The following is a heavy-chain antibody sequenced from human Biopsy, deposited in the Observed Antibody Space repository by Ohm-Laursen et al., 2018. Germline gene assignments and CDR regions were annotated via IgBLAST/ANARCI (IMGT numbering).Heavy chain of an antibody. CDR1: GFSFSSYG. CDR2: ISDDGRNK. J-gene: IGHJ6*02. V-gene: IGHV3-30*18. CDR3: AKDKGTFNFYYYGMDV. Sequence: SLRLSCTASGFSFSSYGMHWVRQAPGKGLEWVAVISDDGRNKYYVDSVKGRFTISRDNSKNTLYLQMSSLRVEDTAVYFCAKDKGTFNFYYYGMDVWGQGTTVTVSS. D-gene: IGHD2/OR15-2a*01.